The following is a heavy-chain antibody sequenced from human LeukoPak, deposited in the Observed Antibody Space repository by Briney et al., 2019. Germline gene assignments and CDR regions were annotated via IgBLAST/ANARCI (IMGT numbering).Heavy chain of an antibody. Sequence: RGSLRLSCAASGFTFSSYGMHWVRQAPGKGLEWVAVISYDGSNKYYADSVKGRFTISRDNSKNTLYLQMNSLRAEDTAVYYCAKVGSGSCYWGQGTLVTVSS. D-gene: IGHD1-26*01. CDR2: ISYDGSNK. CDR1: GFTFSSYG. J-gene: IGHJ4*02. V-gene: IGHV3-30*18. CDR3: AKVGSGSCY.